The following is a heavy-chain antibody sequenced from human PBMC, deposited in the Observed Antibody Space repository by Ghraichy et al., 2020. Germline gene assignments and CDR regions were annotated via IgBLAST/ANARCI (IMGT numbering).Heavy chain of an antibody. CDR3: ARRSHITMIVVPSPRGDAFDI. V-gene: IGHV1-69*13. D-gene: IGHD3-22*01. J-gene: IGHJ3*02. Sequence: SVNVSCKASGGTFSSYAISWVRQAPGQGLEWMGGIIPIFGTANYAQKFQGRVTITADESTSTAYMELSSLRSEDTAVYYCARRSHITMIVVPSPRGDAFDIWGQGTMVTVSS. CDR1: GGTFSSYA. CDR2: IIPIFGTA.